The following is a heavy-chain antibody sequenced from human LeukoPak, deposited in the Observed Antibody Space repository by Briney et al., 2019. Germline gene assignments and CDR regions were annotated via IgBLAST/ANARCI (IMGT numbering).Heavy chain of an antibody. CDR3: ATLNLGRGPFQFRYGMDV. D-gene: IGHD3-16*01. CDR1: GYTFTSYS. CDR2: ISVYNGNT. J-gene: IGHJ6*02. Sequence: ASVKVSCKASGYTFTSYSINWVRQAPGQGLEWMGWISVYNGNTNYAQKLQGRVTMTTDTSTSTSYMELRSLRSDDTAVYYCATLNLGRGPFQFRYGMDVWGQGTTVTVSS. V-gene: IGHV1-18*01.